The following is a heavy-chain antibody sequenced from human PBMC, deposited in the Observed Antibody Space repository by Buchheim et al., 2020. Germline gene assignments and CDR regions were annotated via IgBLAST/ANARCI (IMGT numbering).Heavy chain of an antibody. J-gene: IGHJ5*02. Sequence: QVQLQESGPGLVKPSQTLSLTCTVSGGSISSGGYYWSWIRQHPGKGLEWIGSIYSSGSTYYNPSPKSRVTISVATSKNQFSLKLSSVTAADTAVYYCARDGYGYYYDSTVSNWFDPWGQGTL. CDR3: ARDGYGYYYDSTVSNWFDP. V-gene: IGHV4-31*03. D-gene: IGHD3-22*01. CDR2: IYSSGST. CDR1: GGSISSGGYY.